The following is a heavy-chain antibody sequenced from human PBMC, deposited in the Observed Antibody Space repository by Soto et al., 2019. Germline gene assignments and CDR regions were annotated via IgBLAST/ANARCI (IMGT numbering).Heavy chain of an antibody. V-gene: IGHV3-21*02. Sequence: EVQLVESGGGLVKPGGSLRLSCAASGFTFSTHSMNWVRQAPGKGLEWVSSITSISTFIYYADSVKGRFTISRDKANNLLYLQMNSLRGEDTAIYYCERDPRDYVLDHWAQGPLVTVSS. CDR2: ITSISTFI. CDR1: GFTFSTHS. D-gene: IGHD4-17*01. J-gene: IGHJ4*02. CDR3: ERDPRDYVLDH.